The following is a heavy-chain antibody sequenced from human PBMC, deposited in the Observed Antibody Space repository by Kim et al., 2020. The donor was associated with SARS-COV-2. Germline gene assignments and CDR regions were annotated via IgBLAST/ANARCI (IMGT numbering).Heavy chain of an antibody. CDR2: VNNGGNA. CDR3: AKDHPSNGWPTFDS. Sequence: VGSLRLSCVASGFTFSSRAMSWVRQPPGKGLEWIASVNNGGNAYYANSVKGRFTVSRDNTMDTLHLQMSSLTAEDTALYYCAKDHPSNGWPTFDSWGQGTLVAVSS. V-gene: IGHV3-23*01. D-gene: IGHD3-22*01. J-gene: IGHJ4*02. CDR1: GFTFSSRA.